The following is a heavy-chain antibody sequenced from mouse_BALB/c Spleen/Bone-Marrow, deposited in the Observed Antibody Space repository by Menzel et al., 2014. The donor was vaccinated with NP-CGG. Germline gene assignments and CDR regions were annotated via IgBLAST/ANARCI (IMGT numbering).Heavy chain of an antibody. CDR1: GFTFSSYA. CDR2: ISSGSST. V-gene: IGHV5-6-5*01. Sequence: EVNVVESGGGLVKPGGSLKLSCAASGFTFSSYAMSWVRQTPEKRLEWVASISSGSSTYYPDSVKGRFTISRDSARNILYLQMSSLRSEDTAMYYCARGRTRGYTMDYWGQGTSVTVSS. J-gene: IGHJ4*01. CDR3: ARGRTRGYTMDY.